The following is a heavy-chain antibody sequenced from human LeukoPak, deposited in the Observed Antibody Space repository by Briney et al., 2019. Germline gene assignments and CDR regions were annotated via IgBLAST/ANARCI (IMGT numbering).Heavy chain of an antibody. CDR3: AGIKNYGSGSFDY. Sequence: ASVKVSCKVSGYTLTELSMHWVRQAPGKGLEWMGGFDPEDGETIYAQKFQGRVTMTEDTSTDTAYMEPSSLRSEDTAVYYCAGIKNYGSGSFDYWGQGTLVTVSS. V-gene: IGHV1-24*01. J-gene: IGHJ4*02. CDR1: GYTLTELS. CDR2: FDPEDGET. D-gene: IGHD3-10*01.